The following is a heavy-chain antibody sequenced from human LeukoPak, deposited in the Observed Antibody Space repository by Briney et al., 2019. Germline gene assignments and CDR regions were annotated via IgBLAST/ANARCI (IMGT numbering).Heavy chain of an antibody. V-gene: IGHV4-61*08. CDR3: ARGDTIFGVVTTFDP. CDR2: IYYSGST. J-gene: IGHJ5*02. CDR1: GGSISSGDYY. D-gene: IGHD3-3*01. Sequence: SETLSLTCTVSGGSISSGDYYWSWIRQPPGKGLEWIGYIYYSGSTNYNPSLKSRVTISVDTSKNQFSLKLSSVTAADTAVYYCARGDTIFGVVTTFDPWGQGTLVTVSS.